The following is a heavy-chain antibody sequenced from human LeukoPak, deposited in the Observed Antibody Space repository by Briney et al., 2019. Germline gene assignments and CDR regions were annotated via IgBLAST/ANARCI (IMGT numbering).Heavy chain of an antibody. CDR1: GFSISSTL. CDR2: IKDDGSQK. Sequence: GGSLRLSCAASGFSISSTLMNWVRQAPGKGVEWVASIKDDGSQKYYVGSVKGRFAISRDNANNSLYLKMSSLRAEDTALYYCASGLYNSCDPWGQGTLVTVSS. CDR3: ASGLYNSCDP. J-gene: IGHJ5*02. D-gene: IGHD1-1*01. V-gene: IGHV3-7*01.